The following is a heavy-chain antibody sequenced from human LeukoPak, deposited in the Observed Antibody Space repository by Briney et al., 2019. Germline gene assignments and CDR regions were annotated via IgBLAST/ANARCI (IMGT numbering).Heavy chain of an antibody. Sequence: GGFLRLSCAASGFTFSSYAMSWVRQAPGKGLEWVSAISGSGGSTYYADSVKGRFTISRDNSKNTLYLQMNSLRAEDTAMYYCAKDWMGHYSSTWNTYSYYYYMDVWGKGTTVTVSS. D-gene: IGHD6-13*01. CDR2: ISGSGGST. CDR3: AKDWMGHYSSTWNTYSYYYYMDV. CDR1: GFTFSSYA. J-gene: IGHJ6*03. V-gene: IGHV3-23*01.